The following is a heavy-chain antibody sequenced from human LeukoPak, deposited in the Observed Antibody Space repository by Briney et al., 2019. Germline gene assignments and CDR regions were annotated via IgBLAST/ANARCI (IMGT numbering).Heavy chain of an antibody. J-gene: IGHJ4*02. CDR1: GGTFSSYA. V-gene: IGHV1-69*13. CDR3: ARDLVGDGYNYWGFDY. D-gene: IGHD5-24*01. CDR2: IIPIFGTA. Sequence: PVKVSCKASGGTFSSYAISWVRQAPGQGLEWMGGIIPIFGTANYAQKFQGRVTITADGSTSTAYMGLSSLRSEDTAVYYCARDLVGDGYNYWGFDYWGQGTLVTVSS.